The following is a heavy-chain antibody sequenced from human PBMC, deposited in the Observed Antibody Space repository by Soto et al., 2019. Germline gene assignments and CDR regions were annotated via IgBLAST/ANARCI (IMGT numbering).Heavy chain of an antibody. CDR2: IIPIFGTA. D-gene: IGHD6-19*01. CDR3: ARDYIQIAGAGTVSWFDP. CDR1: GGTFSSYA. J-gene: IGHJ5*02. Sequence: QVQLVQSGAEVKKPGSSVKVSCKASGGTFSSYAISWVRQAPGQGLEWMGGIIPIFGTANYAQKFQGRVTITADECMITAYMELSSLRSEDTAVYYCARDYIQIAGAGTVSWFDPWGQGTLVTVSS. V-gene: IGHV1-69*01.